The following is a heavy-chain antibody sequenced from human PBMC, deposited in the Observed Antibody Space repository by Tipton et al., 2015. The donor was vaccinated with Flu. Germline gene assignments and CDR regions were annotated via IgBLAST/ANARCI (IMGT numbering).Heavy chain of an antibody. CDR1: GGSISSHY. CDR3: VRDVPWDGDLEAFDL. Sequence: TLSLTCTVSGGSISSHYWSWIRQPPGKGLGWIGYIYYSGSISYNPSLKSRVTISVDTSKNQFSLKLSSVTAADTAVYYCVRDVPWDGDLEAFDLWGQGTMVTVSA. V-gene: IGHV4-59*11. J-gene: IGHJ3*01. CDR2: IYYSGSI. D-gene: IGHD7-27*01.